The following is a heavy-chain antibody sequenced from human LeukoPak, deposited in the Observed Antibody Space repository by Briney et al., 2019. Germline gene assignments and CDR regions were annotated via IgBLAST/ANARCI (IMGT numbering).Heavy chain of an antibody. D-gene: IGHD6-19*01. V-gene: IGHV4-59*01. Sequence: KPSETLSLTCTVSGGSISSYYWSWIRQPPGKGLEWIGYIYYSGSTNYNPSLKSRVTISVDTSKNQFSLKLSSMTAADTAVYYCARGGSSGWHYFDYWGQGTLVTVSS. J-gene: IGHJ4*02. CDR3: ARGGSSGWHYFDY. CDR1: GGSISSYY. CDR2: IYYSGST.